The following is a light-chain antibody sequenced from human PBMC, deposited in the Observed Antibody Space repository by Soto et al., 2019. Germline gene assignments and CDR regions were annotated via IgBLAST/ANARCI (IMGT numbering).Light chain of an antibody. J-gene: IGKJ1*01. Sequence: RTQSAATLSVSPGERATLSCRASQSVSINLAWYQQKPGKAPRLLIYGASTRATGIPARFSGSGSGTEFTLTISSLQSEDFAVYYCQQYNNWPPWAFGQGTKVDIK. CDR2: GAS. V-gene: IGKV3-15*01. CDR3: QQYNNWPPWA. CDR1: QSVSIN.